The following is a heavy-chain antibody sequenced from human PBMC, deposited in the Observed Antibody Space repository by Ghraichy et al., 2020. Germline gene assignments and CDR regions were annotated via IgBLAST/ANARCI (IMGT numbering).Heavy chain of an antibody. Sequence: ASVKVSCKASGYTFTSYGISWVRQAPGQGLEWMGWISAYNGNTNYAQKLQGRVTMTTDTSTSTAYMELRSLRSDDTAVYYCARGGDICSSTSCYRYYYYGMDGWGQGTTVTVSS. CDR3: ARGGDICSSTSCYRYYYYGMDG. CDR1: GYTFTSYG. J-gene: IGHJ6*02. V-gene: IGHV1-18*04. CDR2: ISAYNGNT. D-gene: IGHD2-2*01.